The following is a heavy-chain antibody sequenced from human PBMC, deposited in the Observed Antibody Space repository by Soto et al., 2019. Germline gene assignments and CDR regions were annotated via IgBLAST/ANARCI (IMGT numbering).Heavy chain of an antibody. D-gene: IGHD2-15*01. V-gene: IGHV1-69*12. CDR3: ARANCSGGSCYRYYYYYGMDV. CDR2: IIPIFGTA. CDR1: GGTFSSYA. Sequence: QVQLVQSGAEVKKPGSSVKVSCKASGGTFSSYAISWVRQAPGQGLEWMRGIIPIFGTANYAQKFQGRVTITADESTSTAYMELSSLRSEDTAVYYCARANCSGGSCYRYYYYYGMDVWGQGTTVTVSS. J-gene: IGHJ6*02.